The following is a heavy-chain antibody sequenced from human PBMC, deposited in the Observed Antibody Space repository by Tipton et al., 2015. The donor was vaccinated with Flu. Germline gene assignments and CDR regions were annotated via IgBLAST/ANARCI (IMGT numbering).Heavy chain of an antibody. CDR2: IYYSGST. D-gene: IGHD6-13*01. J-gene: IGHJ4*02. CDR1: GGSTSSGGYY. V-gene: IGHV4-31*03. Sequence: TLSLTCTVSGGSTSSGGYYWSWIRQHPGKGLEWIGYIYYSGSTYYNPSLKSRVTISVDMSKNQFSLKLSSVTAADTAVYYCASVVAAAGVPDYWGQGTLVTVSS. CDR3: ASVVAAAGVPDY.